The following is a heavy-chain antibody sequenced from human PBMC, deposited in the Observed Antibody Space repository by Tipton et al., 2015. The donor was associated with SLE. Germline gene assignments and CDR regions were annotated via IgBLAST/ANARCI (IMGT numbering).Heavy chain of an antibody. CDR3: ARLYCGDDCPYFDN. J-gene: IGHJ4*02. CDR2: IYHSGTT. V-gene: IGHV4-39*07. D-gene: IGHD2-21*01. Sequence: TLSLTCTVSGDSISSSSYYWGWIRQPPGKGLEWIGNIYHSGTTYYNPSLKSRVTISVDTSKNQFSLKLSSMTAADTAVYYCARLYCGDDCPYFDNWGQGTLVTVSS. CDR1: GDSISSSSYY.